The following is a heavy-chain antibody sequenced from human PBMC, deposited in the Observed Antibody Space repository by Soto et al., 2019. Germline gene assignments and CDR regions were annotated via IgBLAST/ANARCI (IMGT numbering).Heavy chain of an antibody. Sequence: PSETLSLTCTVSGGSIGSGGHYWSWIRQHPGKGLEWIGYIYYSGSTYYNPSLKSRVTISVDTSKNQFSLKLSSVTAADTAVYYCARSGYSYGPNPLLYWGQGTLVTVSS. D-gene: IGHD5-18*01. V-gene: IGHV4-31*03. CDR3: ARSGYSYGPNPLLY. CDR1: GGSIGSGGHY. J-gene: IGHJ4*02. CDR2: IYYSGST.